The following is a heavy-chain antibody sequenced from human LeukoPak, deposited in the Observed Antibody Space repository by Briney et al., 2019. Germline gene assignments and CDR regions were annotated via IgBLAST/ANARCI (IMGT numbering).Heavy chain of an antibody. CDR3: ARGRDGFNSLPFDY. CDR1: GGSISNYF. J-gene: IGHJ4*02. D-gene: IGHD5-24*01. Sequence: SETLSLTCTVSGGSISNYFWSWVRQPAGKGLEWIGRIYSTGRSDYNPSLKSRVTISVDTSKNQFSLNLTSVTAADTAVYYCARGRDGFNSLPFDYWGQGTLVTVSS. CDR2: IYSTGRS. V-gene: IGHV4-4*07.